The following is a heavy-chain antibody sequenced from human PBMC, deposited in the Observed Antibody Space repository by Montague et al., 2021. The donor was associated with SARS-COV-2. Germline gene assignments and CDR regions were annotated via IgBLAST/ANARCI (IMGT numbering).Heavy chain of an antibody. V-gene: IGHV6-1*01. Sequence: SVISGDRVSSNLATWNWIRQSPSRGLEWLGRTYYRSKWYNDYAESVKSRITIDPDTSKHQFSLHLNSVTPEDTAVYYCARIPVGSKYYFDFWGQGTLVTVSS. CDR2: TYYRSKWYN. J-gene: IGHJ4*02. D-gene: IGHD2-2*01. CDR1: GDRVSSNLAT. CDR3: ARIPVGSKYYFDF.